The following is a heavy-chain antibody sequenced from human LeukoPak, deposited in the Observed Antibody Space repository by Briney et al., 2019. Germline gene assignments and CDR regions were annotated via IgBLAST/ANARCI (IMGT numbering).Heavy chain of an antibody. D-gene: IGHD2-21*01. V-gene: IGHV1-2*02. CDR2: INPNSGGT. Sequence: ASVKVSCKASGYTFTGYYMHWVRQAPGQGLEWMGWINPNSGGTNYAQKFQGRVTMTRDTSISTAYMELSRLRSEDTAVYYCARELTGASIRHFDYWGQGTLVTVSS. CDR1: GYTFTGYY. J-gene: IGHJ4*02. CDR3: ARELTGASIRHFDY.